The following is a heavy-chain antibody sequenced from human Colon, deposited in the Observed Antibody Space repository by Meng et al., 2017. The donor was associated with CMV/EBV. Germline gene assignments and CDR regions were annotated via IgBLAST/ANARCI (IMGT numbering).Heavy chain of an antibody. Sequence: GESLKISCAASGFTFSSYEMNWVRQAPGKGLEWVSYIGSSGTPIYYADSVRGRSTISRDNAKNSLYLQMDSLRADDTAVYYCARDKSARDSSAYDYWGQGTLVTVSS. V-gene: IGHV3-48*03. CDR3: ARDKSARDSSAYDY. J-gene: IGHJ4*02. CDR2: IGSSGTPI. CDR1: GFTFSSYE. D-gene: IGHD3-22*01.